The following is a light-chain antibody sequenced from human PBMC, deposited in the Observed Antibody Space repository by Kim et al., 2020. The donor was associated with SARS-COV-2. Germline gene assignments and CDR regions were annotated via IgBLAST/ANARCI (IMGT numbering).Light chain of an antibody. CDR3: QQRNSWPPAVT. J-gene: IGKJ4*01. CDR1: QNIDTY. CDR2: DAS. Sequence: PGDMATLSCRASQNIDTYLAWYQQRPGQAPRLLVYDASNRATGVPDRFSGSGSGTDFTLTISSLEPEDFSIYYCQQRNSWPPAVTFGGGTKVDIK. V-gene: IGKV3-11*01.